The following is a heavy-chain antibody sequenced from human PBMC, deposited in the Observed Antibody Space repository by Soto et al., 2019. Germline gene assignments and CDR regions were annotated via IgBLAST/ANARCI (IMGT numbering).Heavy chain of an antibody. J-gene: IGHJ4*02. CDR1: GGCMRKGDYY. Sequence: TRSLTGISAGGCMRKGDYYRGWIRQPPGKGLEWIGYVYYSGTTYSHPSLNSRVSISVDTSENQFSLRLTSVTAADTAVYYCVTVNLVGAAYYFDDWGPGTLVTGSS. CDR2: VYYSGTT. CDR3: VTVNLVGAAYYFDD. V-gene: IGHV4-30-4*01. D-gene: IGHD1-26*01.